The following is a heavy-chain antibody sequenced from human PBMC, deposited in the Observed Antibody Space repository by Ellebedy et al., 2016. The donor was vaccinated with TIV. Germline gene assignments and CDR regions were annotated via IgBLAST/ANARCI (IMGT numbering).Heavy chain of an antibody. J-gene: IGHJ5*02. CDR1: GFTFGRYW. CDR2: IKSDGSGT. CDR3: ARDRGDYSICGP. D-gene: IGHD4-11*01. V-gene: IGHV3-74*01. Sequence: HTGGSLRLSXVASGFTFGRYWMHWVRQAPGNKLVWVSRIKSDGSGTTYADSVKGRFTTSRDNARNTLYLQMNSLRGEDTAVYFCARDRGDYSICGPWGQGTLVTVSS.